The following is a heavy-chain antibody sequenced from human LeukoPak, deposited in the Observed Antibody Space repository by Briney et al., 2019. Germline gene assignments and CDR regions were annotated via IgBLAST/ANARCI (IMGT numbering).Heavy chain of an antibody. CDR3: ARVRPWGSPIDY. J-gene: IGHJ4*02. D-gene: IGHD3-16*01. Sequence: GASVKVSCKASGYTFTSYAMHWVRQAPGQRLEWMGWINAGNGNTKYSQKFQGRVTITRDTSASTAYKELSSLRFEDTAVYYCARVRPWGSPIDYWGQGTLVTVSS. CDR1: GYTFTSYA. V-gene: IGHV1-3*01. CDR2: INAGNGNT.